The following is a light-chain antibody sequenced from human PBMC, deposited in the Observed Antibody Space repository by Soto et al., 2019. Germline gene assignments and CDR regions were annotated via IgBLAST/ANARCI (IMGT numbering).Light chain of an antibody. CDR2: EVS. CDR1: SSDVGAHNF. J-gene: IGLJ1*01. Sequence: QSALTQPASVSGSPGQSITISCTGNSSDVGAHNFVSWYQQHPGKAPKVMIYEVSNRPSGVSNRFSGSKSGNTASLTISGLQAEEEADYYCNSYTNTAARVFGTGTKLTVL. CDR3: NSYTNTAARV. V-gene: IGLV2-14*01.